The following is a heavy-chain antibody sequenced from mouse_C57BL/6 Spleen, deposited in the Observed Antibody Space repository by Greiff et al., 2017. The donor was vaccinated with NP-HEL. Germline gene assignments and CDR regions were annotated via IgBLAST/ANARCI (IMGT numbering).Heavy chain of an antibody. Sequence: EVQVVESGGGLVKPGGSLKLSCAASGFTFSDYGMHWVRQAPEKGLEWVAYISSGSSTIYYADTVKGRFTISRANAKNTLFLQMTSLRSEDTAMYYCARYGSSYNFDYWGQGTTLPGSS. V-gene: IGHV5-17*01. CDR3: ARYGSSYNFDY. D-gene: IGHD1-1*01. CDR1: GFTFSDYG. CDR2: ISSGSSTI. J-gene: IGHJ2*01.